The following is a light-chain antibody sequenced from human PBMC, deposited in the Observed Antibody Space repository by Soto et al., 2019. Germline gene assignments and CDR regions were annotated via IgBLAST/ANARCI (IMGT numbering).Light chain of an antibody. Sequence: EIVLTQSPATLCLSPGERATLSCRASQSVSSFFAWYQQKPGQSPRLLIYDASNRASGIPARFTGSGSGTDFTLTISSVEPEDSAIYYCQQRGNWWTFGQGTKVDIK. J-gene: IGKJ1*01. CDR3: QQRGNWWT. V-gene: IGKV3-11*01. CDR2: DAS. CDR1: QSVSSF.